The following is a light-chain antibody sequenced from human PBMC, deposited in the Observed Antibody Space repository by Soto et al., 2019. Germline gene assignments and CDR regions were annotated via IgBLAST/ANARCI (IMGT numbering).Light chain of an antibody. V-gene: IGKV3-15*01. CDR3: QQYNNWPYT. J-gene: IGKJ2*01. CDR2: GAS. CDR1: QSVSSN. Sequence: EIVMTQSPATLSVSRGERAALSCRASQSVSSNFAWYQQKPGQAPRLLIYGASTRATVIPARFSGSGSGTQLTLTIISLQSEDFAVYYCQQYNNWPYTFGQWTKLEIK.